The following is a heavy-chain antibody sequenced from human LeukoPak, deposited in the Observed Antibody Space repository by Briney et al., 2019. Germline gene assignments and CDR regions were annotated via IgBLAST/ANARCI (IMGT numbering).Heavy chain of an antibody. CDR2: IGGRGETT. V-gene: IGHV3-23*01. Sequence: GGSLRLSCAASGFTFRNHAKIWLRQAPGKGLEGVLVIGGRGETTYYADHVKGRFTISRDNSQNTLYLQMSSLRGEDTALYYCAKDRGMVGASVRAFDYWGQGTLVTVSS. CDR1: GFTFRNHA. CDR3: AKDRGMVGASVRAFDY. J-gene: IGHJ4*02. D-gene: IGHD1-26*01.